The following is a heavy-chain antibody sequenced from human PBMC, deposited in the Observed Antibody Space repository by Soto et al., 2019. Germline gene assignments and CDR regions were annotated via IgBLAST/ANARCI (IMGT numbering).Heavy chain of an antibody. D-gene: IGHD6-19*01. J-gene: IGHJ4*02. Sequence: QVQLQESGPGLVKPSGTLSLTCAVSGGSISSSNWWSWVRQPPVKGLEWIGEIYHSVSTNYNPSLKSRVTISVDKSKNQFSLKLSSVTAADTAVYYCVIQQWLVRWGILSWGQGTLVTVSS. CDR2: IYHSVST. CDR3: VIQQWLVRWGILS. CDR1: GGSISSSNW. V-gene: IGHV4-4*02.